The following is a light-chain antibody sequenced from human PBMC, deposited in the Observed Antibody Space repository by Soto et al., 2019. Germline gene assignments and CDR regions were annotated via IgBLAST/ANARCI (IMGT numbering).Light chain of an antibody. V-gene: IGKV3-15*01. CDR3: QQYNNWPLT. J-gene: IGKJ1*01. CDR1: QTVSSN. Sequence: EIVMTQSPATLSVSPGERATLACRASQTVSSNLAWYQQKPGQAPRLLIYGASTMATGLPARFSGSGSGTDFTLTISSLQSEDFAVYYCQQYNNWPLTFGQRTKVQIK. CDR2: GAS.